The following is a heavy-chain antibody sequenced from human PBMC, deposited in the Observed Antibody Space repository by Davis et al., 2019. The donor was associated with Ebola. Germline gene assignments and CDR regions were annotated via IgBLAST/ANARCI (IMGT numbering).Heavy chain of an antibody. CDR3: ARGKTYSVY. CDR2: IIHSGTT. V-gene: IGHV4-34*08. J-gene: IGHJ4*02. Sequence: ESLKISCAASGFTFSSYSMNWVRQAPGKGLEWIGEIIHSGTTNYSPSLKSRVTISVDTSKNQFSLKLRSVTAADTAVYYCARGKTYSVYWGQGTLVTVSS. CDR1: GFTFSSYS.